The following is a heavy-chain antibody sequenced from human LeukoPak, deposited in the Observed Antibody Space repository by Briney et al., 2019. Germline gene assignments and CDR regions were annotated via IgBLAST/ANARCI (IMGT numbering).Heavy chain of an antibody. CDR1: GGSISSYY. CDR3: ATRTRYCSGGSCYSTFDY. CDR2: IYYSGST. J-gene: IGHJ4*02. V-gene: IGHV4-59*08. Sequence: SETLSLTCTVSGGSISSYYWSWIRQPPGKGLEWIGYIYYSGSTNYNPSLKSRVTISVDTSKNQFSLKLSSVTAADTAVYYCATRTRYCSGGSCYSTFDYWGQGTLVTVSS. D-gene: IGHD2-15*01.